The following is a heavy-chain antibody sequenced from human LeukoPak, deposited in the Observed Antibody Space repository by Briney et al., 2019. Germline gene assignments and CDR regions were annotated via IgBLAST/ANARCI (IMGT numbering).Heavy chain of an antibody. V-gene: IGHV1-69*05. Sequence: SVKVSCKASGGTFSSYAISWVRQAPGQGLEWMGRIIPIFGTANYAQKFQGRVTITTDESTSTAYMELSSLGSEDTAVYYCARGVSIAAAGGWFDPWGQGTLVTVSS. J-gene: IGHJ5*02. CDR3: ARGVSIAAAGGWFDP. CDR2: IIPIFGTA. CDR1: GGTFSSYA. D-gene: IGHD6-13*01.